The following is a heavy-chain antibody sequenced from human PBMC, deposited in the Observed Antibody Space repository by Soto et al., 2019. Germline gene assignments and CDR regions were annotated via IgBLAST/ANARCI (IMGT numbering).Heavy chain of an antibody. D-gene: IGHD6-13*01. V-gene: IGHV3-23*01. CDR3: AKDRSSSRHWDYYYYGMDV. CDR2: ISGSGGST. CDR1: GFTFSSYA. J-gene: IGHJ6*02. Sequence: GGSLRLSCAASGFTFSSYAMSWVRQAPGKGLEWVSAISGSGGSTYYADSVKGRFTISRDNSKNTLYLQMTSLRAEDTAVYYCAKDRSSSRHWDYYYYGMDVWGQGTTVTVSS.